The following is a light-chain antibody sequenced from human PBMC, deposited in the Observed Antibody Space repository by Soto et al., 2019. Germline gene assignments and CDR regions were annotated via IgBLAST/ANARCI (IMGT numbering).Light chain of an antibody. Sequence: EIVMTQSPATLSVSQGERATLSCRASQSVSNNLAWYQQKPGQAPRLLIYGASTRATGIPARFSGSGSGTDFSLTISSPQSEDFAVYYCQQYNNCPQTFGHGTKVEIK. V-gene: IGKV3-15*01. CDR2: GAS. J-gene: IGKJ1*01. CDR3: QQYNNCPQT. CDR1: QSVSNN.